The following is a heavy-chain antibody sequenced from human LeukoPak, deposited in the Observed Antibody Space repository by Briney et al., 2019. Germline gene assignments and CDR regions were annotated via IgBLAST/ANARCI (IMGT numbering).Heavy chain of an antibody. D-gene: IGHD6-13*01. J-gene: IGHJ4*02. Sequence: SETLSLTCTVSGGSLISYYWTWLRQPPGKGLEWIGCVYYSGSPNYNPSLTRRVTISVDTSKNQFSLKLSSVTAADTAVYYCARYHGSSSWYWYFDYWGQGTLVTVSS. CDR3: ARYHGSSSWYWYFDY. CDR1: GGSLISYY. V-gene: IGHV4-59*01. CDR2: VYYSGSP.